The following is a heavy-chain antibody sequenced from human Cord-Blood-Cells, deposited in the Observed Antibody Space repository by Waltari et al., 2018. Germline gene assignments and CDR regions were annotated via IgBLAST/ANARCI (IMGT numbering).Heavy chain of an antibody. Sequence: VQLQQWGAGLLTPSETLSLTCAVSGGSFGGYSWCWIRQPPGKGLEWIGEINHSGSTNYNPSLKSRVTISVDTSKNQFSLKLSSVTAADTAVYYCARTFPLNYYGSGSYYDYWGQGTLVTVSS. V-gene: IGHV4-34*01. D-gene: IGHD3-10*01. CDR1: GGSFGGYS. CDR3: ARTFPLNYYGSGSYYDY. J-gene: IGHJ4*02. CDR2: INHSGST.